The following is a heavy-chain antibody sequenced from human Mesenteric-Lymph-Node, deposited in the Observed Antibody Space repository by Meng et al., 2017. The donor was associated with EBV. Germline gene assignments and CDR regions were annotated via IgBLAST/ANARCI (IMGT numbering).Heavy chain of an antibody. CDR2: IYYTGFT. CDR1: AVPVRSASYD. CDR3: ARGPHPGYCYGGSCYD. J-gene: IGHJ1*01. D-gene: IGHD2-15*01. V-gene: IGHV4-61*01. Sequence: LERACSRLVKPSAILPLTCRVSAVPVRSASYDWGWIRQHPSKALEWIGDIYYTGFTDYNPSLQSRVTLSDDTSKNQFSLKLTSVTAADTAVYYCARGPHPGYCYGGSCYDWGQGTLVTVSS.